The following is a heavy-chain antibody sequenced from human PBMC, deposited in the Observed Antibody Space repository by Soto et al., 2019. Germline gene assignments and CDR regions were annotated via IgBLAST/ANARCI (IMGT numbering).Heavy chain of an antibody. CDR1: GGSITSGRYY. V-gene: IGHV4-39*01. CDR2: IDYSAST. D-gene: IGHD3-10*01. CDR3: ARIGSVTDFHY. J-gene: IGHJ4*02. Sequence: PSETLSLTCTVSGGSITSGRYYWGWIRQPPGKGLEWIGSIDYSASTYYSPSLKGRVTISADTSKNQFSLNLNSVTAADTAIYYCARIGSVTDFHYWGQGALVTVSS.